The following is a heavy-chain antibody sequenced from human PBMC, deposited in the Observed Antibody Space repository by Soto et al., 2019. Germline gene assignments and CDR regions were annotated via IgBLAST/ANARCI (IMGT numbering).Heavy chain of an antibody. D-gene: IGHD5-18*01. V-gene: IGHV1-18*01. CDR3: ARSSVWIQLRGAGHAFDI. J-gene: IGHJ3*02. CDR2: ISAYNGNT. Sequence: GVSVKVSCKTSGYALTVDGVSWRLQDPRQGLEWMGWISAYNGNTNYAQKLQGRVTMTTDTSTSTAYMELRSLRSDDTAVYYCARSSVWIQLRGAGHAFDIWGQGTMDTVSS. CDR1: GYALTVDG.